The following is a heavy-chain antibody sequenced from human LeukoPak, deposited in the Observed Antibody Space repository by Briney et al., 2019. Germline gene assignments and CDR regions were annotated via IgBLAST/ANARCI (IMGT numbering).Heavy chain of an antibody. CDR2: ISYDGSNK. V-gene: IGHV3-30*03. D-gene: IGHD6-19*01. CDR1: GFTFSSYG. Sequence: GGSLRLSCAASGFTFSSYGMYWVRQAPGKGLEWVAVISYDGSNKYYADSVKGRFTISRDNAKNTLYLQMNSLRAEDTAVYYCARVDEEQWLVYSYDEYFQHWGQGTLVTVSS. J-gene: IGHJ1*01. CDR3: ARVDEEQWLVYSYDEYFQH.